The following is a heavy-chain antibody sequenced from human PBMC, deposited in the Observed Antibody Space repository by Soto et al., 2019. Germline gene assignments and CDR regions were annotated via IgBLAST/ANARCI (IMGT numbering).Heavy chain of an antibody. CDR2: IYYSGST. Sequence: SETLSLTCTVSGGSISSSNYYWGWIRQPPGKGLEWIGYIYYSGSTIYNPSLKSRVTISVDTSKNQFSLKLSSVTAADTAVYYFARLGLYSKKQDLDYWGRRTLVTVSS. CDR3: ARLGLYSKKQDLDY. V-gene: IGHV4-61*05. D-gene: IGHD2-15*01. J-gene: IGHJ4*02. CDR1: GGSISSSNYY.